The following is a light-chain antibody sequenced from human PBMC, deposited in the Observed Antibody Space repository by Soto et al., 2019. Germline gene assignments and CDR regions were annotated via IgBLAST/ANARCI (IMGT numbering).Light chain of an antibody. CDR2: GAS. J-gene: IGKJ1*01. CDR1: QSVSSN. V-gene: IGKV3-15*01. CDR3: QQYNNWPRT. Sequence: ILMTQYPATLSVSPGERATLSCRASQSVSSNLAWYQQKPGQAPRLLIYGASTRATGIPARFSGSGSGTEFTLTISSLQPEDFAVYYCQQYNNWPRTFGHGTKVDNK.